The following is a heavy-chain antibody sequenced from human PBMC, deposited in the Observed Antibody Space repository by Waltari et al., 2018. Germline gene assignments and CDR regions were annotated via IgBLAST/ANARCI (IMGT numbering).Heavy chain of an antibody. V-gene: IGHV3-53*01. CDR3: ARVLRGGGDCFDY. Sequence: EVQLVESGGGLIQPGGSLRLSCAASGFTVSSNYMSWVRQAPGKGTEWVSVIYSGGSTYYADTVKGRFTISRDNSKNTLYLQINSLGAEDTAVYYCARVLRGGGDCFDYWGQGTLVTVSS. CDR2: IYSGGST. CDR1: GFTVSSNY. J-gene: IGHJ4*02. D-gene: IGHD2-21*01.